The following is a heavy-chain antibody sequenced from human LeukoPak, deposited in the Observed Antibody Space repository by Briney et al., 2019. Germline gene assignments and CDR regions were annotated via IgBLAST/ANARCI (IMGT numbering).Heavy chain of an antibody. V-gene: IGHV3-53*01. CDR3: TRGSAAMGDY. CDR2: IHSNDDT. J-gene: IGHJ4*02. D-gene: IGHD5-18*01. Sequence: GGSLRLSCAASDLTLIANYMTWVRQAPGKGLECVAVIHSNDDTYYAASVRGRFTISRDTSNHMLYLQMDSLRAEDTAVYYCTRGSAAMGDYWGQGTLVTVSS. CDR1: DLTLIANY.